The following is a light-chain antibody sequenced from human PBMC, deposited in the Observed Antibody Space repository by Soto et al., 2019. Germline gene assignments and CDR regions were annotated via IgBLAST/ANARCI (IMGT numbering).Light chain of an antibody. J-gene: IGKJ4*01. CDR2: RAS. CDR3: LQTYMVPLV. V-gene: IGKV1-39*01. CDR1: QGMNDF. Sequence: QLAQSPASLSASVGDRVTITCRASQGMNDFLNWYKQEPGKAPELLIYRASKLATGVPPRCSGAQSVTEFTLTISGLQPEDFTTYFCLQTYMVPLVFGGGTKVEMK.